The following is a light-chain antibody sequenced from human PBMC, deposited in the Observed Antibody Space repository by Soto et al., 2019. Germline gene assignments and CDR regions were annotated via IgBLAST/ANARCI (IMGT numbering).Light chain of an antibody. J-gene: IGLJ2*01. Sequence: QSALTQPASVSGSPGQSITISCTGTSSDVGGYNYVSWYQQQPGTAPKLIIYDDSNRPSGVSYRFSGSKSGNTASLTISGLEAEDDADYYCSSYTSSSLVFGGGTKLTVL. V-gene: IGLV2-14*01. CDR1: SSDVGGYNY. CDR2: DDS. CDR3: SSYTSSSLV.